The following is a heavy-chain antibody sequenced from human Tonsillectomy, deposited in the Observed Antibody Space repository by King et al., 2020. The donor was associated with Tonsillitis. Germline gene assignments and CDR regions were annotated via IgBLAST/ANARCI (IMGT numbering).Heavy chain of an antibody. CDR1: GFSLSNTRMG. CDR2: IFSNDEK. V-gene: IGHV2-26*01. Sequence: VTLKESGPVRVKPTETLTLTCTVSGFSLSNTRMGVSWIRQPPGKALEWLAHIFSNDEKSYSTSLKSRLTISKETSKSQVVLTMTNMDPVDTATYYWALSYNWNDLLDYGGQGSLVTVPS. D-gene: IGHD1-20*01. CDR3: ALSYNWNDLLDY. J-gene: IGHJ4*02.